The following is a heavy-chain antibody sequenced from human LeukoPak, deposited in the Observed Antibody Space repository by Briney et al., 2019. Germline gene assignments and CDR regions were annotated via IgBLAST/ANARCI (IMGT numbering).Heavy chain of an antibody. D-gene: IGHD1-26*01. CDR3: ARGTSGSYYCLDY. V-gene: IGHV1-2*02. J-gene: IGHJ4*02. Sequence: ASVEVSCKASGYTFTDYYLHWVRQAPGQGLEWMGWINPNSGGTNYAQKFQGRVTMTRDTSISTAYIELSRLRSDDTAVYYCARGTSGSYYCLDYWGQGTLVTVSS. CDR1: GYTFTDYY. CDR2: INPNSGGT.